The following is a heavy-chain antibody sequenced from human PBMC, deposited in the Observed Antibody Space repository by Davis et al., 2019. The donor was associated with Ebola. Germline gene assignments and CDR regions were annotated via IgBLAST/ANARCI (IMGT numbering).Heavy chain of an antibody. CDR2: IYYSGST. CDR3: ASIVVVPELVYYYYMDV. J-gene: IGHJ6*03. D-gene: IGHD2-2*01. CDR1: GFSVSSSY. Sequence: LRLSCAVSGFSVSSSYMHWIRQPPGKGLEWIGYIYYSGSTYYNPSLKSRVTISVDTSKNQFSLKLSSVTAADTAVYYCASIVVVPELVYYYYMDVWGKGTTVTVSS. V-gene: IGHV4-30-4*08.